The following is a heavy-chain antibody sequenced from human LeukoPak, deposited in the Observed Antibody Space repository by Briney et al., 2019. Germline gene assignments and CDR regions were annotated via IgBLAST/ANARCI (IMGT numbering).Heavy chain of an antibody. Sequence: GGSLRLSCAASGFTFSSYWMHWVRQAPGKGLVHLSRIRADGGYTSHADSVKGRFAVSRDNARNMLYLQMDNLRAEDTAVYYCTRGQGSYSDYWGQGTLVTVSS. CDR2: IRADGGYT. D-gene: IGHD1-26*01. V-gene: IGHV3-74*01. CDR3: TRGQGSYSDY. J-gene: IGHJ4*02. CDR1: GFTFSSYW.